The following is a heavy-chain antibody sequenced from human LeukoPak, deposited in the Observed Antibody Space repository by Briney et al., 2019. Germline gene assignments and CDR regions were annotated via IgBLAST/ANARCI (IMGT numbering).Heavy chain of an antibody. Sequence: SETLSLTCAVYGGSFSGYYWSWIRQPPGKGLEWIGEINHSGSTNYNPSLKSRVTISVDTSKNQFSLKLSSVTAAGTAVYYCARGSPRGYGSGSYVRSWFDPWGQGTLVTVSS. J-gene: IGHJ5*02. CDR3: ARGSPRGYGSGSYVRSWFDP. CDR2: INHSGST. D-gene: IGHD3-10*01. V-gene: IGHV4-34*01. CDR1: GGSFSGYY.